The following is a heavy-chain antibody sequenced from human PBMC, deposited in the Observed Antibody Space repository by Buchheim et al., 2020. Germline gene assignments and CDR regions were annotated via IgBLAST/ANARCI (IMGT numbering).Heavy chain of an antibody. CDR1: GFTFSSSW. J-gene: IGHJ3*02. CDR3: ARVTRWSPPDAFDI. D-gene: IGHD4-23*01. Sequence: EVQLVESGGGLVQPGGSLRLSCAASGFTFSSSWMTWVRQAPGKGLEWVANIKQDGSEKYYVDSVKGRFTISRDNAKNSLYLQMNSLRAEDTAVYYCARVTRWSPPDAFDIWGQGT. CDR2: IKQDGSEK. V-gene: IGHV3-7*01.